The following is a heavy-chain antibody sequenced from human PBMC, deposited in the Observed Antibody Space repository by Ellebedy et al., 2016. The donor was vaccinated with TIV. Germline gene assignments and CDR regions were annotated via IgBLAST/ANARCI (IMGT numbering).Heavy chain of an antibody. V-gene: IGHV3-30*03. Sequence: GESLKISCVASGFTFSSSDMHWVRQAPGKGPEWVAHITQDGSRNYDADSVKGRFTFSRDNSKNTLYLQMKSLRAEDTAVYYCAREFGSSGYYVDYWGQGTLVTVSS. CDR1: GFTFSSSD. J-gene: IGHJ4*02. D-gene: IGHD3-22*01. CDR2: ITQDGSRN. CDR3: AREFGSSGYYVDY.